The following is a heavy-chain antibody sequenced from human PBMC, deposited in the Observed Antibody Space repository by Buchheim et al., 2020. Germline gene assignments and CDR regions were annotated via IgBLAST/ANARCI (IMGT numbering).Heavy chain of an antibody. Sequence: QVQLQESGPGLVKPSGTLSLTCAVSGGSISSSNWWSWVRQPPGMGLEWIGGIYHSGSINYNSSLKSRVTILVDKSKNQFSLKLSAVTAADTAVYYCARVLGGSGSPDHWGQGTL. CDR2: IYHSGSI. CDR3: ARVLGGSGSPDH. J-gene: IGHJ4*02. V-gene: IGHV4-4*02. D-gene: IGHD3-10*01. CDR1: GGSISSSNW.